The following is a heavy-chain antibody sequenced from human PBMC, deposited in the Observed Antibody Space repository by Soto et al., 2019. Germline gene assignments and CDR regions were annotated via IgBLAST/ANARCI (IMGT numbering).Heavy chain of an antibody. Sequence: QVQLVQSGAEVKKPGASVKVSCKASGYTFTSYAMHWVRQAPGQRLEWMGWINAGNGSTKYSQKFQGRVTITRDTSASTAYMELSSLRSEETAVYYCARGGGYSSGWSTFDYWGQGTLVTVSS. CDR2: INAGNGST. D-gene: IGHD6-19*01. CDR1: GYTFTSYA. CDR3: ARGGGYSSGWSTFDY. J-gene: IGHJ4*02. V-gene: IGHV1-3*01.